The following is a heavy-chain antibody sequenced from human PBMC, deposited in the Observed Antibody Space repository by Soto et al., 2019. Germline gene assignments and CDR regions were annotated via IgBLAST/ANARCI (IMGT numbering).Heavy chain of an antibody. V-gene: IGHV2-26*01. CDR3: SRSAATYVSVPWLAFYI. J-gene: IGHJ3*02. D-gene: IGHD3-10*01. CDR1: GFSLSNARMG. Sequence: QVTLKESGPVLVKPTETLTLTCTVSGFSLSNARMGVSWIRQPPGKALEWLAHIFSNDEKSYSTSLKSRLTISKDTSKSQVVLTMTNMDPLDTATYFCSRSAATYVSVPWLAFYIWGQGTMVTVSS. CDR2: IFSNDEK.